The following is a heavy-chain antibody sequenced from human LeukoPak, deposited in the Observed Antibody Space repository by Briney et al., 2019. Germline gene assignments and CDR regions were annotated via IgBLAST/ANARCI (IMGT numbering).Heavy chain of an antibody. CDR1: GFTFSSHW. CDR2: IKKDGSEK. D-gene: IGHD5-18*01. CDR3: ARDLSGIAGYTYGRGIDY. Sequence: GSLRLCCAASGFTFSSHWMSWVRQAPGKGLEWVANIKKDGSEKYYVDAVKGRFTISRDNAKTSLYLQMNSLRAEDTAVYYCARDLSGIAGYTYGRGIDYWGQGTLVTVSS. J-gene: IGHJ4*02. V-gene: IGHV3-7*01.